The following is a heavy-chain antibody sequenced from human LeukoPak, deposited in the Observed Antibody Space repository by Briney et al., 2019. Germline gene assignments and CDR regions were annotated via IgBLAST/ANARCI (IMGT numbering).Heavy chain of an antibody. CDR1: GFTFSSYS. CDR3: ARDPTPTQLWFQGSFDY. D-gene: IGHD5-18*01. CDR2: ISSSGISI. Sequence: TGGSLRLSCAASGFTFSSYSMNWVRQAPGKGLEWVSYISSSGISIYYADSVKGRFTISRDKAKNSLYLQMNSLRAEDTAVYYCARDPTPTQLWFQGSFDYWGQGALVTVSS. V-gene: IGHV3-48*01. J-gene: IGHJ4*02.